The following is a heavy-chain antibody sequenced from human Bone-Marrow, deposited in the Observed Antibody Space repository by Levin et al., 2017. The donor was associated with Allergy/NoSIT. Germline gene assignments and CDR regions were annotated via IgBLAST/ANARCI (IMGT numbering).Heavy chain of an antibody. V-gene: IGHV3-23*01. CDR2: ISGSGVAS. J-gene: IGHJ6*02. CDR1: GFMFNTYA. D-gene: IGHD1/OR15-1a*01. CDR3: AKDLRVGTTDYYHYGMGV. Sequence: ESLKISCAASGFMFNTYAMNWVRQAPRKGLEWVSGISGSGVASYYADSVKGRFTISRDNSKNTLYLQMNSLRAEDTAIYYCAKDLRVGTTDYYHYGMGVWGQGTTVTVSS.